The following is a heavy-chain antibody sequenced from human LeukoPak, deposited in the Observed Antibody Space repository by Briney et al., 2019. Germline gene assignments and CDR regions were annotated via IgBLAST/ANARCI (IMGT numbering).Heavy chain of an antibody. CDR1: GFTFSSYA. CDR2: ISGSGGST. V-gene: IGHV3-23*01. Sequence: GGSLRLSCAASGFTFSSYAMSWVRQAPGKGLEWVSAISGSGGSTYYADSVKGRFTISRDNSKNTLYLQMNSLRAEDTAVYYCAKEKQWLVLISDAFGIWGQGTMVTVSS. J-gene: IGHJ3*02. D-gene: IGHD6-19*01. CDR3: AKEKQWLVLISDAFGI.